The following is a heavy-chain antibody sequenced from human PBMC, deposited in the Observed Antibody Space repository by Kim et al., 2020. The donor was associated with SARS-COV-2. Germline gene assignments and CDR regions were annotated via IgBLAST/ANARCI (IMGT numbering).Heavy chain of an antibody. CDR3: ARGPRGSSWSLYYYYGMDV. CDR1: GGSFSGYY. Sequence: SETLSLTCAVYGGSFSGYYWIWIRQPPGKGLEWIGEINHSGSTNYNPSLKSRVTISVDTSKNQFSLKLSSVTAADTAVYYCARGPRGSSWSLYYYYGMDVWGQGTTVTVSS. D-gene: IGHD6-13*01. CDR2: INHSGST. V-gene: IGHV4-34*01. J-gene: IGHJ6*02.